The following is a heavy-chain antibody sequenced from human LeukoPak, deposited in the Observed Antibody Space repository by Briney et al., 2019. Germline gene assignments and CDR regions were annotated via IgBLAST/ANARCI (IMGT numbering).Heavy chain of an antibody. CDR1: GFTFSSYT. D-gene: IGHD6-13*01. Sequence: GGSLRLSCAASGFTFSSYTLSWVRQAPGKGLEWVSGISENGGTTFYADSVKGRFTITRDNSKNTLYVQMNSLRAEDTAVYYCAKDFPRQQQPWGWGQGTLVTVSS. CDR2: ISENGGTT. J-gene: IGHJ4*02. V-gene: IGHV3-23*01. CDR3: AKDFPRQQQPWG.